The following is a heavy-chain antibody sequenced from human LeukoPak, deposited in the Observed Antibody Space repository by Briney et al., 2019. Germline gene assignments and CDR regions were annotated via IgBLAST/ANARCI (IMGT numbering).Heavy chain of an antibody. CDR3: AKVTPPHLAGLSASMPHYYYCYMDV. D-gene: IGHD2/OR15-2a*01. V-gene: IGHV3-23*01. J-gene: IGHJ6*03. CDR1: GFTFSSYA. Sequence: GGSLRLSCAASGFTFSSYAMSWVRQAPGKGLEWVSTISNSGDRTYYADSVKGRFTISRDPSKNTLFLQMNTLRAEDTALYYCAKVTPPHLAGLSASMPHYYYCYMDVWGNGTTVTVSS. CDR2: ISNSGDRT.